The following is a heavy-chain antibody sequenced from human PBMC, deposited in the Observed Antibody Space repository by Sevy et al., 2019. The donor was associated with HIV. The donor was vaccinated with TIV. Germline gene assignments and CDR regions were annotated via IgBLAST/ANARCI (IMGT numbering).Heavy chain of an antibody. V-gene: IGHV3-30*02. Sequence: GGSLRLSCAASGFTFSSYGMHWVRQAPGKGLEWVAFIRYDGSNKYYADSVKGRFTISRDNSKNTLYLQMNSLRAEDTAVYYCAKAGIAAAGHMDVWGKGTTVTVSS. J-gene: IGHJ6*03. CDR1: GFTFSSYG. CDR2: IRYDGSNK. CDR3: AKAGIAAAGHMDV. D-gene: IGHD6-13*01.